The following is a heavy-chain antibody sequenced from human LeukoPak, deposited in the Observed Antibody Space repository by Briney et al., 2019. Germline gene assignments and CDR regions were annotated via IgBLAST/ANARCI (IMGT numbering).Heavy chain of an antibody. CDR3: AKGFSYEKEYYFDY. J-gene: IGHJ4*02. Sequence: GGSLRLSCAASGFTFDDYAMHWVRQAPGKGLEWVSGISWNSGSIGYADSVKGRFTISRDNAKNSLYLQMNSLRAEDTALYYCAKGFSYEKEYYFDYWGQGTLVTVSS. CDR1: GFTFDDYA. CDR2: ISWNSGSI. D-gene: IGHD5-18*01. V-gene: IGHV3-9*01.